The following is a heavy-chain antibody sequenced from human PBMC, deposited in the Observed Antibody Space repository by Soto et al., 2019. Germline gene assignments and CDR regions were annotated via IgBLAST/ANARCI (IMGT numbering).Heavy chain of an antibody. D-gene: IGHD5-18*01. CDR3: ARDGVPSDSYGFSDY. J-gene: IGHJ4*02. Sequence: QVQLVESGGGVVQPGRSLRLSCAASGFTFSSYAMHWVRQAPGKGLEWVAVISYDGSNKYYADSVKGRFPISRDNSKSALFLQMDSLRAEDTAVYCCARDGVPSDSYGFSDYWGQGTLVTVS. CDR1: GFTFSSYA. CDR2: ISYDGSNK. V-gene: IGHV3-30-3*01.